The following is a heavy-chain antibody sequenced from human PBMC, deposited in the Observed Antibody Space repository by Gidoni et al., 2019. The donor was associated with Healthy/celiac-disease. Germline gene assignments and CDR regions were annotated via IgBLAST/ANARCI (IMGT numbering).Heavy chain of an antibody. CDR1: GYTFTSYY. CDR2: INPSGGST. CDR3: ARVQPWVAAHVGGMDV. J-gene: IGHJ6*02. Sequence: QVQLVQSGAEVKKPGASVKVSCKASGYTFTSYYMHWVRQAPGQGLEWMGIINPSGGSTSYAQKFQGRVTMTRDTSTSTVYMELSSLRSEDTAVYYCARVQPWVAAHVGGMDVWGQGTTVTVSS. D-gene: IGHD2-15*01. V-gene: IGHV1-46*01.